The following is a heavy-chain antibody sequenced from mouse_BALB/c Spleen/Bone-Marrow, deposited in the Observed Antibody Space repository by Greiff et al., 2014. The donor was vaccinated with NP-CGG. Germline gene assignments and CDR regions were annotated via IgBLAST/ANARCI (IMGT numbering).Heavy chain of an antibody. V-gene: IGHV14-3*02. CDR3: ARDYANTAWFAS. D-gene: IGHD1-1*01. J-gene: IGHJ3*01. CDR1: GFNIKDTH. CDR2: IGPANGNT. Sequence: EVQLQQSGAELVKPGASVKLSCTPSGFNIKDTHMHWAKQRPEQGLEWIGRIGPANGNTKYDPNFQGKATITADTSSNTAYPQLSSLTSEDTSVYYCARDYANTAWFASWGQGTLVTVS.